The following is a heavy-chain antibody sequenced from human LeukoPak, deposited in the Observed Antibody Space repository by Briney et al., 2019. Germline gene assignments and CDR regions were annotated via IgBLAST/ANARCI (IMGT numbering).Heavy chain of an antibody. CDR1: GFTFSSYG. J-gene: IGHJ6*03. Sequence: GGSLRLSCAASGFTFSSYGMHWVRQAPGKGLQWVSGISSSGGSTYQVDSVKGRFTISRDNAKNTLYLQMNSLRAEDTAVYYCAKDQVLLWFGEAMSYMDVWGKGTTVTVSS. D-gene: IGHD3-10*01. CDR2: ISSSGGST. CDR3: AKDQVLLWFGEAMSYMDV. V-gene: IGHV3-NL1*01.